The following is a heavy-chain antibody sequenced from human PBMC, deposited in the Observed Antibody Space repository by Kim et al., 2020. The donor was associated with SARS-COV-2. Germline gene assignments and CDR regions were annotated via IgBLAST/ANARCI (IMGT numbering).Heavy chain of an antibody. CDR2: IYYSGST. D-gene: IGHD6-19*01. V-gene: IGHV4-59*01. J-gene: IGHJ4*02. CDR3: ARGSSGWYAHDY. CDR1: GGSISSYY. Sequence: SETLSLTCTVSGGSISSYYWSWIRQPPGKGLEWIGYIYYSGSTNYNPSLKSRVTISVDTSKNQFSLKLSSVTAADTAVYYCARGSSGWYAHDYWGQGTLVTVSS.